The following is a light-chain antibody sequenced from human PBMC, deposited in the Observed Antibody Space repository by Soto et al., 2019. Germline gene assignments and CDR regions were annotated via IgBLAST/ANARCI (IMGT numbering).Light chain of an antibody. CDR2: GAS. CDR1: QSVSSSY. Sequence: DIVLTQSPGTLSLSLGERATLSCRASQSVSSSYLAWYQQKPGQAPMLLIYGASSRATGIPDRFSGSGSGTDITLTISRLELEDFAVYYCQQYGSSPPYTFGQGTKVEIK. J-gene: IGKJ2*01. V-gene: IGKV3-20*01. CDR3: QQYGSSPPYT.